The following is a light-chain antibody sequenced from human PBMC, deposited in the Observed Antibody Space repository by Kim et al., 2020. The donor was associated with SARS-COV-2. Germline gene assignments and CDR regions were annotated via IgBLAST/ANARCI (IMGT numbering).Light chain of an antibody. CDR1: QSFTMW. CDR3: QQYNSAPYN. CDR2: KAS. Sequence: DIQMTQSPSTLSASVGDRVTITCRASQSFTMWLAWYQQKPGKAPKLLIYKASTLQRGVPSRFSGSGSGTNFSLTISSLQPDDLATYYCQQYNSAPYNFGQGTKLEIK. J-gene: IGKJ2*01. V-gene: IGKV1-5*03.